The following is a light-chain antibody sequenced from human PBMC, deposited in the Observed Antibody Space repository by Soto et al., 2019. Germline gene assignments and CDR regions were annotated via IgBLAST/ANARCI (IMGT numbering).Light chain of an antibody. CDR1: QSISTY. CDR3: QHGYRTPLT. Sequence: DIQMTQSPSSLSASVGDRVTITCRASQSISTYLHWYQQKPGKAPNLLIYAASTLQSGVPSRFSGSGSGTDFTLTISSLQPEDFATYFCQHGYRTPLTFGGGTKVDIK. CDR2: AAS. J-gene: IGKJ4*01. V-gene: IGKV1-39*01.